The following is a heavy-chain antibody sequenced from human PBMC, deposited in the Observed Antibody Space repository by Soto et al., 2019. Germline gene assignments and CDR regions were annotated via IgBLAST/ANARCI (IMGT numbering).Heavy chain of an antibody. CDR2: IIPVFGTP. CDR1: GGLFSSFA. J-gene: IGHJ4*02. Sequence: QEQLVQSGPEVKKPGSSVKVSCKGPGGLFSSFAISWVRQAPGQGLEWLGGIIPVFGTPTYAEKFQGRLTITADESTNTAYMELRSLRSGDTAVYYCGRGGGPYVWFNEFWGQGTLVTVSS. CDR3: GRGGGPYVWFNEF. V-gene: IGHV1-69*01. D-gene: IGHD3-16*01.